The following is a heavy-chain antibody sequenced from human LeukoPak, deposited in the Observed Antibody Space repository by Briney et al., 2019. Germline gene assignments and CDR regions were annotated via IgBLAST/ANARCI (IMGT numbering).Heavy chain of an antibody. CDR3: AKANTYYYDSSGYYRPYDAFDI. D-gene: IGHD3-22*01. V-gene: IGHV3-23*01. J-gene: IGHJ3*02. Sequence: GGSLRLSCAASGFTFSSYAMSWVRQAPGKGLEWVSAISGSGGSTYYADSVKGRFTISRDNSKNTLYLQMSSLRAEDTAVYYCAKANTYYYDSSGYYRPYDAFDIWGQGTMVTVSS. CDR1: GFTFSSYA. CDR2: ISGSGGST.